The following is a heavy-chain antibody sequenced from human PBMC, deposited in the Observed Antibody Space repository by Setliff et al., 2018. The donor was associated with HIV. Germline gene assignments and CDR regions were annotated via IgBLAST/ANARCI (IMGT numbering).Heavy chain of an antibody. Sequence: PSETLSLTCTVSGGSISSRSYYWSWIRQPAGKGLEWIGQIYTSGSTNYNPSLKRRVTISVDTSKKQFSLKLSSVTAADTAVYYCARSKTFYDFWGGYYTHGAFKIWGLGTMVTVSS. CDR3: ARSKTFYDFWGGYYTHGAFKI. J-gene: IGHJ3*02. D-gene: IGHD3-3*01. CDR1: GGSISSRSYY. V-gene: IGHV4-61*09. CDR2: IYTSGST.